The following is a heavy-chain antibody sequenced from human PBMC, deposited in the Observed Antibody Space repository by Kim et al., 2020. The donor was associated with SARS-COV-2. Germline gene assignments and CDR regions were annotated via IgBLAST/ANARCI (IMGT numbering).Heavy chain of an antibody. CDR3: ARGILGGYSSSSDYGWINS. V-gene: IGHV3-21*01. J-gene: IGHJ6*02. Sequence: GGSLRLSCAASGFTFSSYSMNWVRQAPGKGLEWVSSISSSSSYIYYADSVKGRFTISRDNAKNSLYLQMNSLRAEDTAVYYCARGILGGYSSSSDYGWINSWGQGTTVTVSS. CDR1: GFTFSSYS. D-gene: IGHD6-6*01. CDR2: ISSSSSYI.